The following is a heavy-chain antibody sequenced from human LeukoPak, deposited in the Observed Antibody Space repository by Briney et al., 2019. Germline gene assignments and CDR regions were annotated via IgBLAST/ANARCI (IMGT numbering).Heavy chain of an antibody. CDR3: AKEREYCSSGSCHYDLDV. CDR2: IYYTGST. D-gene: IGHD2-15*01. V-gene: IGHV4-59*01. CDR1: GDSMKSYY. Sequence: PSETLSLTCTVSGDSMKSYYWTWIRQSPGKGLELIGYIYYTGSTNYNPSLKSRVTISVDTSKNQFSLKLSSVTAADTAVYYCAKEREYCSSGSCHYDLDVWGRGTTVTVSS. J-gene: IGHJ6*02.